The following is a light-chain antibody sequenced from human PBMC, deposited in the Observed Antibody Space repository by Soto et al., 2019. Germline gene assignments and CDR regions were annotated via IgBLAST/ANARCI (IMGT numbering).Light chain of an antibody. V-gene: IGKV3D-7*01. CDR1: QRVSSSY. CDR2: GAS. CDR3: QQDYNLPLT. Sequence: EIVITQSPATLSLSPGERTTLSCSASQRVSSSYLSWYQQKPGQAPRLLIYGASTRATGIPAGFSGSGSGTDFTLTISSLQPEDFAVYYCQQDYNLPLTFGGGTKVAIK. J-gene: IGKJ4*01.